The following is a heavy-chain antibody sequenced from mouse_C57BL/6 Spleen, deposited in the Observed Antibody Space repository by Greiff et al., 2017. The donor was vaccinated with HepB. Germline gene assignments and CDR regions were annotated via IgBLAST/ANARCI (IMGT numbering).Heavy chain of an antibody. CDR2: INPNNGGT. V-gene: IGHV1-18*01. Sequence: EVQVVESGPELVKPGASVKIPCKASGYTFTDYNMDWVKQSHGKSLEWIGDINPNNGGTIYNQKFKGKATLTVDKSSSTAYMELRSLTSEDTAVYYCAREPWFAYWGQGTLVTVSA. CDR1: GYTFTDYN. J-gene: IGHJ3*01. CDR3: AREPWFAY.